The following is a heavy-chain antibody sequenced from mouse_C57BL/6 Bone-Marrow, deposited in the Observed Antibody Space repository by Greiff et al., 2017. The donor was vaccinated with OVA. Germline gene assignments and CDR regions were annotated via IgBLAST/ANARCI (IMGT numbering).Heavy chain of an antibody. Sequence: EVQWVESGGGLVQPGGSLSLSCAASGFTFTDYYMSWVRQPPGKALEWLGFIRNKANGYTTEYSAAVKGRFTISRDNSQSILYLQMNALRAEDSATYYCARYYGYDVWGQGTLVTVSA. CDR2: IRNKANGYTT. CDR3: ARYYGYDV. D-gene: IGHD2-2*01. V-gene: IGHV7-3*01. CDR1: GFTFTDYY. J-gene: IGHJ3*01.